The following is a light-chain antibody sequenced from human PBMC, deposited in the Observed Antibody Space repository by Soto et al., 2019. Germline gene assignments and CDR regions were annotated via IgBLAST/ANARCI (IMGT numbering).Light chain of an antibody. CDR3: CSYAGGYTHAV. V-gene: IGLV2-11*01. J-gene: IGLJ2*01. Sequence: QSALTQPRSVSGPPGQSVSISCSGTSSDVGTYNYVSWYQQHPGKAPKLMIYDVSKRPSEVPDRFSGSKSGNTASLTISGLQAEDEADYYCCSYAGGYTHAVFGGGTKVTVL. CDR1: SSDVGTYNY. CDR2: DVS.